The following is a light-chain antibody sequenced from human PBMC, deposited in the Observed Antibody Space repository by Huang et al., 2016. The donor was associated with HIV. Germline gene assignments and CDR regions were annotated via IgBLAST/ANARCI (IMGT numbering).Light chain of an antibody. CDR3: QQSYSTPLT. CDR2: VVS. Sequence: DIQMTQSPSSLSASVGDRVTITCRASQRISNNLNWYQQKPGKAPNLLIYVVSSLQSGVPSRFSGSGSGTVFTLTISSLQPEDFATYYCQQSYSTPLTFGPGTKVDIK. V-gene: IGKV1-39*01. CDR1: QRISNN. J-gene: IGKJ3*01.